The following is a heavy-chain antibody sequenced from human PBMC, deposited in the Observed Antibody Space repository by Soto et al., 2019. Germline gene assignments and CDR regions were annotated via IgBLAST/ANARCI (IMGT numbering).Heavy chain of an antibody. CDR1: GDTFSSYA. CDR2: IIPIFGTA. Sequence: QVQLVQSGAEVKKPGSSVKVSCKASGDTFSSYAISWVRQAPGQGLEWMGGIIPIFGTANYAQKFQGRVTITAAESTSTAYMELSSLKSEDTAVYYCARDGSGYRSRASPMDVWGQGTTVTVYS. CDR3: ARDGSGYRSRASPMDV. D-gene: IGHD3-22*01. J-gene: IGHJ6*02. V-gene: IGHV1-69*01.